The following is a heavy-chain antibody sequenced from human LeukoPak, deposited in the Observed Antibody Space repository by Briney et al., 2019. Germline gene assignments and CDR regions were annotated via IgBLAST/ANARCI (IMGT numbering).Heavy chain of an antibody. V-gene: IGHV3-49*04. J-gene: IGHJ6*03. CDR1: GFTFGDYA. CDR2: IRSKAYGGTT. CDR3: ARARHFNPYDYYYMDV. Sequence: GGSLRLSCTASGFTFGDYAMSWVRQAPGKGLEWVGFIRSKAYGGTTEYAASVKGRFTISRDDSKSIAYLQMNSLKTEDTAVYYCARARHFNPYDYYYMDVWGKGTTVTVSS.